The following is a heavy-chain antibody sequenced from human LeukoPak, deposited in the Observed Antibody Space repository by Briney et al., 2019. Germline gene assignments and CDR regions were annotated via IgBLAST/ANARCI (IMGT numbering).Heavy chain of an antibody. Sequence: PSETLSLTCAVYGGSFSGYYWSWIRQPPGKGLEWIGEINHSGSTNYNPSLKSRVTISVDTSKNQFSLKLSSVTAADTAVYYCARGLIVVVIAKEGDAFDIWGQGTMVTVSS. J-gene: IGHJ3*02. D-gene: IGHD2-21*01. CDR3: ARGLIVVVIAKEGDAFDI. V-gene: IGHV4-34*01. CDR2: INHSGST. CDR1: GGSFSGYY.